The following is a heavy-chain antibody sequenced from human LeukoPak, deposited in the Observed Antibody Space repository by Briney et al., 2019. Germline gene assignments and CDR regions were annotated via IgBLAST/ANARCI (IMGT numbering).Heavy chain of an antibody. CDR3: ARRAGAYSHPYDY. CDR1: GGSFSGYY. J-gene: IGHJ4*02. D-gene: IGHD4/OR15-4a*01. Sequence: SETLSLTCAVYGGSFSGYYWSWIRQPPGKGLEWIGEINHSGSTNYSPSLKSRVTLSVDTSKNQFSLRLSSVTAADTAVYYCARRAGAYSHPYDYWGQGTLVTVSS. V-gene: IGHV4-34*01. CDR2: INHSGST.